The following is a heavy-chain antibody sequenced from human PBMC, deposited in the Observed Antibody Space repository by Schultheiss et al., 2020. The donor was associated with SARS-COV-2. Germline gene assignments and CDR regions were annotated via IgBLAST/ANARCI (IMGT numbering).Heavy chain of an antibody. CDR1: GFTFSSYS. V-gene: IGHV3-21*01. J-gene: IGHJ6*02. D-gene: IGHD5-12*01. CDR3: TTVSGYAKGDYYYYGMDV. Sequence: GESLKISCAASGFTFSSYSMNWVRQAPGKGLEWVSSISSSSSYIYYADSVKGRFTISRDNAKNSLYLQMNSLRAEDTAVYYCTTVSGYAKGDYYYYGMDVWGQGTTVTVSS. CDR2: ISSSSSYI.